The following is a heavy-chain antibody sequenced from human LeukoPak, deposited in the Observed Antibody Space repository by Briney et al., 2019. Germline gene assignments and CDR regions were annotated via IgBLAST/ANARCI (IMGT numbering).Heavy chain of an antibody. Sequence: ASVKVSCKASGYTFTSYDINWVRQATGQGLEWMGWMNPNSGNTGYAQKFKGRVTMTRNTSVSTAYMELSSLRSEDTAVYYCARLLGTYYYYGMDVWGQGTTVTVSS. CDR3: ARLLGTYYYYGMDV. CDR1: GYTFTSYD. D-gene: IGHD7-27*01. CDR2: MNPNSGNT. J-gene: IGHJ6*02. V-gene: IGHV1-8*01.